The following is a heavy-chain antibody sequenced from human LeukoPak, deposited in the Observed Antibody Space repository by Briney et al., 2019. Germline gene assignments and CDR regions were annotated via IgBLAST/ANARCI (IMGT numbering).Heavy chain of an antibody. CDR2: IYNSGGT. CDR1: GGSISSSNYY. D-gene: IGHD6-13*01. Sequence: PSETLSLTCTVSGGSISSSNYYWGWIRQPPGKGLEWIGSIYNSGGTHYNPSLMSRVTISIDMSKSQFSLKLSSVTAADTAVYYCARALSIAAAGDAGEYFQHWGQGTLVTVSS. V-gene: IGHV4-39*07. J-gene: IGHJ1*01. CDR3: ARALSIAAAGDAGEYFQH.